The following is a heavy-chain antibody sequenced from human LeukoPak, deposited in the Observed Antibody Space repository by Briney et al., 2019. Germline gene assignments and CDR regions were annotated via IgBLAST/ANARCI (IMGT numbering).Heavy chain of an antibody. V-gene: IGHV3-23*01. Sequence: GGSLRLSCAGSGFTFSNFAMSWVRQAPGRGLEWVSAICKSGGSTFYADSVRGRFTISRDNAKNSLYLQMNSLRAEDTAVYYCARSSGWYHRGPDYYYYYMDVWGKGTTVTVS. D-gene: IGHD6-19*01. CDR2: ICKSGGST. CDR3: ARSSGWYHRGPDYYYYYMDV. J-gene: IGHJ6*03. CDR1: GFTFSNFA.